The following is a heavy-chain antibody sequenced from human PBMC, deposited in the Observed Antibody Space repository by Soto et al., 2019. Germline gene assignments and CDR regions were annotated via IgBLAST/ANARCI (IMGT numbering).Heavy chain of an antibody. CDR3: ARVYGSGSYHWFDP. D-gene: IGHD3-10*01. Sequence: ASVKVSCKASGYTFTSYAMHWVRQAPGQRLEWMGWINAGNGNTKYSQKFQGRVTITRDTSASTAYMELSSLRPEDTAVYYCARVYGSGSYHWFDPWGQGTLVTSPQ. V-gene: IGHV1-3*01. CDR2: INAGNGNT. J-gene: IGHJ5*02. CDR1: GYTFTSYA.